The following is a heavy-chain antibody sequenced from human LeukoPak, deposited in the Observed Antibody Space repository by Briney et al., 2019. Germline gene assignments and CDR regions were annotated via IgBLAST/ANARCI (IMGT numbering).Heavy chain of an antibody. D-gene: IGHD5-12*01. V-gene: IGHV3-33*01. CDR1: GFTFSSYG. CDR2: IWYDGSNK. J-gene: IGHJ4*02. CDR3: ARGNKWLRQNFDY. Sequence: PGGSLRLSCAASGFTFSSYGMHWVRQAPGKGLEWGADIWYDGSNKYYADSVKGRFTISRDNSKNTLYLQMNSLRAEDTAVYYCARGNKWLRQNFDYWGQGTLVTVSS.